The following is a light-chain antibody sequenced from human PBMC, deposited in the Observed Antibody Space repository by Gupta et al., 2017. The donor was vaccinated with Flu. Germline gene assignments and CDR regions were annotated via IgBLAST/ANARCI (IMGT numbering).Light chain of an antibody. CDR3: QQYKNYSQP. Sequence: DIQMTQSPSTLSASVGDRVTITCRASQSISTWLAWYQQKPGKAPKLLIYKASTLQSGVPSRFSGSGSGTEFTLTISGLQPDDFATYYCQQYKNYSQPFGQGTKVEIK. J-gene: IGKJ1*01. CDR1: QSISTW. CDR2: KAS. V-gene: IGKV1-5*03.